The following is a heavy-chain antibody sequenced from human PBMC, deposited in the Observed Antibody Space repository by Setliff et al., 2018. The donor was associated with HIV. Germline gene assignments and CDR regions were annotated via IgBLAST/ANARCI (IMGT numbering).Heavy chain of an antibody. CDR3: ARGPRPVDVDYYYMDV. V-gene: IGHV4-38-2*01. Sequence: PSETLSLTCGVSGIPIDRVYSWAWIRQPPGKGLEWIGTISHSGSTHYNLPLQGRISISIDTSKNQFSLTLTSVTTADTAVYYCARGPRPVDVDYYYMDVWGKGTTVTV. CDR2: ISHSGST. CDR1: GIPIDRVYS. J-gene: IGHJ6*03.